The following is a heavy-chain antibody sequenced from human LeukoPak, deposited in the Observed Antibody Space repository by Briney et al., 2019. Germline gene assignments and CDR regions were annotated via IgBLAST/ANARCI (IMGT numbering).Heavy chain of an antibody. CDR1: GFTFSNAW. CDR3: TTYPGGYPDY. D-gene: IGHD5-12*01. Sequence: NPGGSLRLSCAASGFTFSNAWMSWVRQAPGKGLEWVGRIKTKAEGGTTHYAAPVQGRFTISRDDSRNTQYLQMNRLKTGDTAVYNCTTYPGGYPDYWGRGTLVTVSP. CDR2: IKTKAEGGTT. V-gene: IGHV3-15*01. J-gene: IGHJ4*02.